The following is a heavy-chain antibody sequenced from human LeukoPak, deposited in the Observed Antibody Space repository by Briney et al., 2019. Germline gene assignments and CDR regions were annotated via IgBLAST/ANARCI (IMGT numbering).Heavy chain of an antibody. Sequence: SETLSLTCTVSGVSIKNYYWSWIRQPPAKGLEWIGYVSNSGNTKYSASLKSRVTISVDTSKNQFSLKMSSVTTADTAVYYCARVLMGYSYGSPEPNYCYGLDVWGQRTTVTVPS. V-gene: IGHV4-59*01. CDR3: ARVLMGYSYGSPEPNYCYGLDV. CDR2: VSNSGNT. CDR1: GVSIKNYY. J-gene: IGHJ6*02. D-gene: IGHD5-18*01.